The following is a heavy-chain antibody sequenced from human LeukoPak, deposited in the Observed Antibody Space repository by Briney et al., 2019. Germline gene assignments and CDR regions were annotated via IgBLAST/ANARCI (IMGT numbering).Heavy chain of an antibody. J-gene: IGHJ4*02. V-gene: IGHV3-23*01. D-gene: IGHD3-10*01. CDR2: ISGSGSST. CDR3: AKAAVRGVIITNNYFDY. CDR1: GFTFSSYG. Sequence: GGSLRLSCAASGFTFSSYGMSWVRQAPGKGLEWVSAISGSGSSTYYADSVKGRFTISRDNSKNTLYLQMNSLRAEDTAVYYCAKAAVRGVIITNNYFDYWGQGTLVTVSS.